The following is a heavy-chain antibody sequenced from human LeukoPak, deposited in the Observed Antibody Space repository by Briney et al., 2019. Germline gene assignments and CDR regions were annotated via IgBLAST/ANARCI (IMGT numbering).Heavy chain of an antibody. CDR1: GYTFTSYG. D-gene: IGHD2-2*01. V-gene: IGHV1-18*01. J-gene: IGHJ4*02. CDR3: ARLCSWSSTSCSTDY. Sequence: GASVKVSCKASGYTFTSYGFAWLRQAPGQGLQWIGWISGYNDNTDYAEAFQGRVTMTTSRSTKTAFMELRRLKSDDTAVYYCARLCSWSSTSCSTDYWGQGTLVTVSS. CDR2: ISGYNDNT.